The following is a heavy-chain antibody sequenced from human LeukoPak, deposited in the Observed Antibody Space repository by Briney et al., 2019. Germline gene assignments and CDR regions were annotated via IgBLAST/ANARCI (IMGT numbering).Heavy chain of an antibody. Sequence: GGSLRLYCAASGFTFSSYAMHWVRQAPGKGLEWVAVISYDGSNKYYADSVKGRFTISRDNSKNTLYLQMNSLRAEDTAVYYCARDQGISLIVVVIGDAFDIWGQGTMVTVSS. CDR3: ARDQGISLIVVVIGDAFDI. V-gene: IGHV3-30*04. J-gene: IGHJ3*02. CDR1: GFTFSSYA. CDR2: ISYDGSNK. D-gene: IGHD3-22*01.